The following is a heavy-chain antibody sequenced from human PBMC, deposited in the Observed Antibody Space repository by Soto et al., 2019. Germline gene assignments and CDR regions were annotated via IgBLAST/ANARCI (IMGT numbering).Heavy chain of an antibody. V-gene: IGHV6-1*01. D-gene: IGHD2-15*01. CDR1: GDSISSNSAT. Sequence: SQTLSLTCAISGDSISSNSATWSWIRQSPSRGLEWLGRTYYRSKWFNEYAVSVRSRITINPDTSKNQFSLQLNSVTPEDSAVYYCAGKYGYSFDYWGQGTLVTVS. J-gene: IGHJ4*02. CDR2: TYYRSKWFN. CDR3: AGKYGYSFDY.